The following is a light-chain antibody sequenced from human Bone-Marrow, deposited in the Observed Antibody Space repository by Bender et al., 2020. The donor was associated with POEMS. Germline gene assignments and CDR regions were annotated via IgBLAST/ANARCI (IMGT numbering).Light chain of an antibody. Sequence: QSVLTQPPSASGTPGQRVTISCSGSSSNIGTNPVNWYQQLPGTAPKLLIYINNQRPSGVPDRFSGSKSGTSASLAISGLQSEDGADYYCAAWDDTLSGWLFGGGTKLTVL. V-gene: IGLV1-44*01. CDR1: SSNIGTNP. CDR3: AAWDDTLSGWL. CDR2: INN. J-gene: IGLJ3*02.